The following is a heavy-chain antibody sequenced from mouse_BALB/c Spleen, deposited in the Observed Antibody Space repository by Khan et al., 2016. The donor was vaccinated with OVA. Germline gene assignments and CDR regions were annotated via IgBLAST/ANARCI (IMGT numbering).Heavy chain of an antibody. V-gene: IGHV9-3-1*01. J-gene: IGHJ2*01. CDR2: INTYTGEP. Sequence: QIQLVQSGPELKPGETVKISCKASGYTFTNYVMNWVKQAPGKGLKWMGWINTYTGEPTYADDFKGRFAFSLETSASTAYLQINNLKNEDTATYFCTRFHGGFWGQGTTLTVSS. CDR1: GYTFTNYV. CDR3: TRFHGGF.